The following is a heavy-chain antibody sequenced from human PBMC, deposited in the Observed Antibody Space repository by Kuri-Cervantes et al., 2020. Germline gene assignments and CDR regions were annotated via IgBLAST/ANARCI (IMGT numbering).Heavy chain of an antibody. CDR2: MNPNSGNT. V-gene: IGHV1-8*01. Sequence: ASVKVSCKGSQYTFTSYDINWVRQATGQGLEWMGWMNPNSGNTGYAQKFQGRVTMTRNTSISTAYMELSSLRSDDTAVYYCARDPTRYGSGSYLVFAFDIWGQGTMVTVSS. CDR3: ARDPTRYGSGSYLVFAFDI. J-gene: IGHJ3*02. D-gene: IGHD3-10*01. CDR1: QYTFTSYD.